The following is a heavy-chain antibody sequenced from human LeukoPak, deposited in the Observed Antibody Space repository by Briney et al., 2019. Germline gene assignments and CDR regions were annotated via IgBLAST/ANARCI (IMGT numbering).Heavy chain of an antibody. D-gene: IGHD3-10*01. CDR3: AGHTMRMVRGIIPFAFDI. CDR2: IYYSGST. Sequence: PSETLSLTCTVSGGSISSYYWSWIRQPPGKGLEWIGYIYYSGSTNYNPSLKSRVTISVDTSKNQFSLKLSSVTAADTAVYYCAGHTMRMVRGIIPFAFDIWGQGTMVTVSS. J-gene: IGHJ3*02. V-gene: IGHV4-59*08. CDR1: GGSISSYY.